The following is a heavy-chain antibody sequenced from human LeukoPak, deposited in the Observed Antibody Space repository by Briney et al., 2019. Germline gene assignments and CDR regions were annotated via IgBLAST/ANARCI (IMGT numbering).Heavy chain of an antibody. CDR1: GGTFSSYA. Sequence: SVTVSCKASGGTFSSYAISWVRQAPGQGLEWMGGIIPIFGTANYAQKFQGRVTITTDESTSTAYMELSSLRSEDTAVYYCASGDYSQIPFWGQGTLVTVSS. CDR3: ASGDYSQIPF. V-gene: IGHV1-69*05. D-gene: IGHD4-11*01. CDR2: IIPIFGTA. J-gene: IGHJ4*02.